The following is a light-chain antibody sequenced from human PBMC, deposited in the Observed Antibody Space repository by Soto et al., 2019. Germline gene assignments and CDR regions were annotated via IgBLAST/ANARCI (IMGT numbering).Light chain of an antibody. Sequence: DIQMTQSPSTLSASVGDRVTITCRANHSISNWLAWYQQRPGKAPKLLIYDASTLESWVPSRFSGSGSGTEFTLTISGLRPDDFATYYCQQYNTYSYTFGQGTKLEIK. CDR3: QQYNTYSYT. CDR2: DAS. J-gene: IGKJ2*01. V-gene: IGKV1-5*01. CDR1: HSISNW.